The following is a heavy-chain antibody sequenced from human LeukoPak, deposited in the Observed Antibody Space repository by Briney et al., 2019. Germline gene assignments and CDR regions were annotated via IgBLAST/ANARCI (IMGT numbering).Heavy chain of an antibody. CDR3: ANSRGQFCSTTTCSVMDV. Sequence: GGSLRLSCAASGLTFSSQAMTWVRQAPGKGLEWVSAISGSGDHIYYADSVKGRFTISRDNSKDTLYLQMNGLRAEDTAVYYCANSRGQFCSTTTCSVMDVWGKGTTVTVSS. CDR2: ISGSGDHI. CDR1: GLTFSSQA. J-gene: IGHJ6*03. V-gene: IGHV3-23*01. D-gene: IGHD2-2*01.